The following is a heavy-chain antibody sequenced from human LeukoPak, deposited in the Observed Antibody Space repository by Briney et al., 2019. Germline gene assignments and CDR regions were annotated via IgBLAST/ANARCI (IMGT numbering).Heavy chain of an antibody. CDR3: ARSGSHNYYYYGMDV. CDR1: GYAFTGYY. J-gene: IGHJ6*02. CDR2: ISAYNGNT. Sequence: ASVKVSCKASGYAFTGYYMHWVRQAPGHGLEWMGWISAYNGNTKYAQKFQSRVTMTTDTSTNTVNMELRSLRSDDTAVFYCARSGSHNYYYYGMDVWGQGTTVIVSS. D-gene: IGHD1-26*01. V-gene: IGHV1-18*04.